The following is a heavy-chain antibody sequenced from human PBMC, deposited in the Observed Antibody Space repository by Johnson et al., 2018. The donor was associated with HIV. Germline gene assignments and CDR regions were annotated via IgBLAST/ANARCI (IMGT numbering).Heavy chain of an antibody. V-gene: IGHV3-53*01. J-gene: IGHJ3*02. Sequence: APGKGLEWVSVIYSGGSTYYADSVKGRFTISRDNSKNSLYLQMNILRTEDTAVSYCPKATSSSWSLDSFDIWGQGTMVTVSS. D-gene: IGHD6-13*01. CDR2: IYSGGST. CDR3: PKATSSSWSLDSFDI.